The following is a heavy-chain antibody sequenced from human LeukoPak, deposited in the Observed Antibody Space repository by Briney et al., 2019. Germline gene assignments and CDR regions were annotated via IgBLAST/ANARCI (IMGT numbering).Heavy chain of an antibody. CDR2: ISGSGGST. CDR3: AKDLVRGVIIAPPRYYYYGMDV. Sequence: GGSLRLSCAASGFTFSSYAMSWVRQAPGKGLEWVSAISGSGGSTYYADSVKGRFTISRDNSKNTLYPQMNSLRAEDTAVYYCAKDLVRGVIIAPPRYYYYGMDVWGQGTTVTVSS. V-gene: IGHV3-23*01. J-gene: IGHJ6*02. CDR1: GFTFSSYA. D-gene: IGHD3-10*01.